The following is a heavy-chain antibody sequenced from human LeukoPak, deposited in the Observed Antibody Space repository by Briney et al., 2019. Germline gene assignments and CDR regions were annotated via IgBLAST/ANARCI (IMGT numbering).Heavy chain of an antibody. CDR3: ARGIKESFLKQWFLHGFAP. D-gene: IGHD3-10*01. CDR2: INHNGST. CDR1: GGSFSGYS. J-gene: IGHJ5*02. V-gene: IGHV4-34*01. Sequence: PSETLSHTCAVYGGSFSGYSWSWIRQPPGKGLEWIGEINHNGSTNYNPSLKSRVTLAVDTSKNQFSLKLSSVTAADTAGYNCARGIKESFLKQWFLHGFAPGGKEPLVTVPS.